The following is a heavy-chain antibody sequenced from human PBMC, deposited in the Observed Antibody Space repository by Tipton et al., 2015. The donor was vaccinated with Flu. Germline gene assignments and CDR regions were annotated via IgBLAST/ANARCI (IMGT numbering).Heavy chain of an antibody. CDR2: INHIGTT. V-gene: IGHV4-34*01. CDR1: GGSFSSYY. CDR3: ASKYYDFWSGRECCHY. J-gene: IGHJ4*02. Sequence: TLXLTCAVYGGSFSSYYWSWIRQPPGKGLEWVGEINHIGTTNYNPSLKSRATISRDTSKNQFSLKLTSVTAADTAVYYCASKYYDFWSGRECCHYWGQGTLVSVSS. D-gene: IGHD3-3*01.